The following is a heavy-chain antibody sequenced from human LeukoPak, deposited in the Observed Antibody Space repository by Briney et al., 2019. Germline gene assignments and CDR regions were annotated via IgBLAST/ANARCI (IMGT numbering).Heavy chain of an antibody. CDR3: ARVQYNWSDKHQWFDP. Sequence: ASVKVSCKTSGYTLTNYGISWARQAPGHGPEWMGWISAYNNNTSFAQKFQDRVSMTTDTSTGTAYVELRSLRSDDTAIYYCARVQYNWSDKHQWFDPWGQGTLVTVSS. V-gene: IGHV1-18*01. J-gene: IGHJ5*02. CDR1: GYTLTNYG. CDR2: ISAYNNNT. D-gene: IGHD1-1*01.